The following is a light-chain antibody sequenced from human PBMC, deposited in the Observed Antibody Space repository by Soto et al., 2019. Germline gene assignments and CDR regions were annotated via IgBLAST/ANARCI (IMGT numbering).Light chain of an antibody. J-gene: IGLJ2*01. CDR2: SND. CDR1: SSNIGENT. V-gene: IGLV1-44*01. CDR3: AAWDDSLNGAV. Sequence: QSVLTQPPSASETPGRRVSTSCSGGSSNIGENTVNWYQQVPGTAPKLLIYSNDQRPSGVPDRFSGSRSGTSASLAISGLRSEDEAEYYCAAWDDSLNGAVFGGGTKVTVL.